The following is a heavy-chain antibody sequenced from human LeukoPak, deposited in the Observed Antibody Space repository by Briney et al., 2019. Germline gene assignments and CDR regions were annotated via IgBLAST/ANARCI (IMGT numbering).Heavy chain of an antibody. CDR2: ISSSSSYI. CDR1: GFTFSSYS. Sequence: GSLRLSCAASGFTFSSYSMNWVRQAPGKGLEWVSSISSSSSYIYYADSVKGRFTISRDNAKNSLYLQMNSLRAEDTAVYYCARDRRHREYCSGGSCYSGRYFDYWGQGTLVTVSS. V-gene: IGHV3-21*01. J-gene: IGHJ4*02. D-gene: IGHD2-15*01. CDR3: ARDRRHREYCSGGSCYSGRYFDY.